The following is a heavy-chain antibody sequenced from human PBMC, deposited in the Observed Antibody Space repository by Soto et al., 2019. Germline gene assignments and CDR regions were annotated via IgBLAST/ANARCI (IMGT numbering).Heavy chain of an antibody. CDR2: IYYSGST. Sequence: SETLSLTCTVSGGSISGGDYYWSWIRQPPGKGLEWIGYIYYSGSTYYNPSLKSRVTISVDTSKNQFSLKLSSVTAADTAVYYCAREPPLLWFGELSYGMEVWGQGTTVTVSS. CDR3: AREPPLLWFGELSYGMEV. D-gene: IGHD3-10*01. J-gene: IGHJ6*02. CDR1: GGSISGGDYY. V-gene: IGHV4-30-4*01.